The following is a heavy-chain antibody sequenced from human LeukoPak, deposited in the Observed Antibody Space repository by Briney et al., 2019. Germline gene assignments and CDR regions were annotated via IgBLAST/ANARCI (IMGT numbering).Heavy chain of an antibody. J-gene: IGHJ4*02. V-gene: IGHV3-23*01. CDR3: AKDWTGRIAVAGPVDY. CDR1: GFTFSSYA. Sequence: GGSLRLSCAASGFTFSSYAMSWVRQAPGKGLEWVSAISGSGGSTYYADSVKGRFTISRGNSKNTLYLQMNSLRAEDTAVYYCAKDWTGRIAVAGPVDYWGQGTLVTVSS. D-gene: IGHD6-19*01. CDR2: ISGSGGST.